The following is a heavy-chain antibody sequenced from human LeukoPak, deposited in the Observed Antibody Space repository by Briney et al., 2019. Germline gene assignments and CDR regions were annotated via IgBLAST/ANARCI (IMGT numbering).Heavy chain of an antibody. V-gene: IGHV4-61*02. CDR1: GGSISSGSYY. Sequence: SETLSLTCTVSGGSISSGSYYWSWIRQPAGKGLEWIGRIYTSGSTNYNPSLKSRVTISVDTSKNQFSLKLSSVTAADTAVYYCARVRDYDFWSGYSKEAVNWFDPWGQGTLVTVSS. CDR3: ARVRDYDFWSGYSKEAVNWFDP. J-gene: IGHJ5*02. D-gene: IGHD3-3*01. CDR2: IYTSGST.